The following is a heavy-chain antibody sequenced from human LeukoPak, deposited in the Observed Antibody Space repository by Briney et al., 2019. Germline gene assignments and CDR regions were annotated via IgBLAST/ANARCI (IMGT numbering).Heavy chain of an antibody. J-gene: IGHJ4*02. Sequence: SETLSLTCTVSGGSISSSSYYWGWIRQPPGKGLEWIGSIYYSGSTYYNPSLKSRVTISVDTSKNQFSLKLSSVTAADTAVYYCARDLRLSGDYFDSWGQGTLVTVSS. D-gene: IGHD2/OR15-2a*01. CDR3: ARDLRLSGDYFDS. V-gene: IGHV4-39*07. CDR2: IYYSGST. CDR1: GGSISSSSYY.